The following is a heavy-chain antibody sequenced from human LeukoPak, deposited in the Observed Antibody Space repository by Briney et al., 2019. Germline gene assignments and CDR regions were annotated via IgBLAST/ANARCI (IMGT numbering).Heavy chain of an antibody. CDR3: ARVVADYDSLTGYYTHYYYYMDV. J-gene: IGHJ6*03. CDR2: INPNSGGT. D-gene: IGHD3-9*01. V-gene: IGHV1-2*02. Sequence: ASVKVSCKASGYTFTGYYMHWVRQAPGQGLEWMGWINPNSGGTNYAQKFQGRVTMTRDTSTSTAYMELRSLRSDDTAVYYCARVVADYDSLTGYYTHYYYYMDVWGKGTTVTVSS. CDR1: GYTFTGYY.